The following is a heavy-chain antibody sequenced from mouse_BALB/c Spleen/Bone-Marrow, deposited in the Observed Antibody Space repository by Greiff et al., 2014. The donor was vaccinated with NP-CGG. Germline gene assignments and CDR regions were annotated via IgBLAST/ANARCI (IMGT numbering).Heavy chain of an antibody. Sequence: VQLQQSGAELARPGASVKLSCKASGYTFSSYWMQWVKQRPGQGLEWIGSIYPGDGDTRYTQKFKGKATLTADKSSSTAYMQLSSLASEDSAVYYCARGAYYRYDGFAYWGQGILVTVSA. D-gene: IGHD2-14*01. CDR2: IYPGDGDT. CDR1: GYTFSSYW. V-gene: IGHV1-87*01. CDR3: ARGAYYRYDGFAY. J-gene: IGHJ3*01.